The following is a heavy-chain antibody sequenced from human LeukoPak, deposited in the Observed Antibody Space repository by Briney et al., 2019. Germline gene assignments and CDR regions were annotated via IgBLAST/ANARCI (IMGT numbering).Heavy chain of an antibody. J-gene: IGHJ4*02. D-gene: IGHD3-3*01. Sequence: ASVKVSCKASGYTFTGYYMHWVRQAPGQGLEWMGWINPNSGGTNYAQKFQGRVTMTRDTSISTAYMELSRLRSDDTAVYYCATVERFLEWPRFYWGQGTLVTVSS. V-gene: IGHV1-2*02. CDR2: INPNSGGT. CDR1: GYTFTGYY. CDR3: ATVERFLEWPRFY.